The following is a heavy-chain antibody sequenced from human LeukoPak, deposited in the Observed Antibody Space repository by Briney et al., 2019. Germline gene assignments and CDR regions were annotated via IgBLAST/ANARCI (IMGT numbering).Heavy chain of an antibody. CDR1: GFTFSSYA. V-gene: IGHV3-23*01. CDR2: ISGSGGST. Sequence: GGSLRLSCAASGFTFSSYAMSWVRQAPRKGLEWVSAISGSGGSTYYADSVKGRFTISRDNSKNTLYLQMNSLRAEDTAVYYCAKTGMVRGAHGPYFDYWGQGTLVTVSS. J-gene: IGHJ4*02. D-gene: IGHD3-10*01. CDR3: AKTGMVRGAHGPYFDY.